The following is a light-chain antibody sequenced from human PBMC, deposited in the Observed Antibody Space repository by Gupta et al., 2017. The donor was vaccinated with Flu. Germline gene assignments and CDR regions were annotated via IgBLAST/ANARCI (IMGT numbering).Light chain of an antibody. Sequence: DIVMTQSPDSLAVPLGERATINCKSSQSLLYSSNNKNYLAWYQQKPGQPPKLLIHWASTRQSGVPDRFSGSGSGTDFTLTISSLQAEDVAVYYCQQFDTTPLAFGPGTKVDIK. CDR3: QQFDTTPLA. CDR2: WAS. J-gene: IGKJ3*01. CDR1: QSLLYSSNNKNY. V-gene: IGKV4-1*01.